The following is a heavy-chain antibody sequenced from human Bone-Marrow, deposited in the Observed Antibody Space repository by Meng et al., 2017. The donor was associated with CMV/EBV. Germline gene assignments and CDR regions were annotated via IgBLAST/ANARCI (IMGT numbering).Heavy chain of an antibody. CDR1: GGAISSGGYY. D-gene: IGHD3-22*01. CDR3: ARESTDYYDSSGLDY. V-gene: IGHV4-31*02. J-gene: IGHJ4*02. CDR2: IYYSGST. Sequence: GGAISSGGYYWSCIRQHQGKGLEWIGYIYYSGSTYYNPSLKSRVTISVDTSKNQFSLKLSSVTAADTAVYYCARESTDYYDSSGLDYWGQGTLVTVSS.